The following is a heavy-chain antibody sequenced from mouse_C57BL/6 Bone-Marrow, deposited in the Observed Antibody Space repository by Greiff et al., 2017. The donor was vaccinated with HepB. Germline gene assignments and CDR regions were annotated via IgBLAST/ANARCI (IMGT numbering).Heavy chain of an antibody. V-gene: IGHV3-6*01. D-gene: IGHD2-3*01. CDR3: ARKIYDGYPGYFDY. Sequence: DVKLVESGPGLVKPSQSLSLTCSVTGYSITSGYYWNWIRQFPGNKLEWMGYISYDGSNNYNPSLKNRISITRDTSKNQFFLKLNSVTTEDTATYYCARKIYDGYPGYFDYWGQGTTLTVSS. CDR1: GYSITSGYY. J-gene: IGHJ2*01. CDR2: ISYDGSN.